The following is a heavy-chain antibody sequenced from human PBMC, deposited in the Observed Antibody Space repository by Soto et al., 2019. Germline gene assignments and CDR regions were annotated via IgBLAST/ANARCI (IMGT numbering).Heavy chain of an antibody. D-gene: IGHD6-13*01. CDR2: ISSSSSYI. V-gene: IGHV3-21*01. CDR1: GFTFSSYS. CDR3: ARNDRRSWYLDY. J-gene: IGHJ4*02. Sequence: XVSLRLSCATSGFTFSSYSMNWVRQAPGKGLEWVSSISSSSSYIYYADSVKGRFTISRDNAKNSLYLQMNSLRAEDTAVYYCARNDRRSWYLDYWGQGTLVTSPQ.